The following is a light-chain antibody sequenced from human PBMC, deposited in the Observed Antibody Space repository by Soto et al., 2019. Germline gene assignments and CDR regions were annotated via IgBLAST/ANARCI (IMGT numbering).Light chain of an antibody. J-gene: IGLJ1*01. V-gene: IGLV2-14*01. Sequence: QSALTQPASVSGSPGQSITISCTGTSSDVGNSDYVSWYQQHPGKVPKLMIYDVSNRPSGVSNRFSDSKSGNAASLTISGLQAEDEADYYCISFTTRATYVFGTGTKVTVL. CDR1: SSDVGNSDY. CDR3: ISFTTRATYV. CDR2: DVS.